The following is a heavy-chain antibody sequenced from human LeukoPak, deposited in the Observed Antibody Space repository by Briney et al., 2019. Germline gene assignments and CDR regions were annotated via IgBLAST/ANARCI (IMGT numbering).Heavy chain of an antibody. J-gene: IGHJ4*02. D-gene: IGHD1-1*01. V-gene: IGHV3-21*01. CDR3: ARSLTTLTYEGY. Sequence: KPGGSLRLSCAASGFTFSSYMMSWVRQAPGKGLEWVSSINSGSTYTYYTESVKGRFTVSRDNAKNSLFLQMNSLRAEDTAIYYCARSLTTLTYEGYWGQGTLVTVSS. CDR2: INSGSTYT. CDR1: GFTFSSYM.